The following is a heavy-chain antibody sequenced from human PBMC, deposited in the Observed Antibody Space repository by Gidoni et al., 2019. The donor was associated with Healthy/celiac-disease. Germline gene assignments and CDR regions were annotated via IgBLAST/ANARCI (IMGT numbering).Heavy chain of an antibody. D-gene: IGHD1-26*01. CDR3: ASSIDPPNLNYYYYYGMDV. Sequence: EVQLVESGGGLVKPGGSLRLSCAASGFTFSSYSMNWVLQAPGKGLEWVSSISSSSSYIYYADSVKGRFTISRDNAKNSLYLQMNSLRAEDTAVYYCASSIDPPNLNYYYYYGMDVWGQGTTVTVSS. J-gene: IGHJ6*02. CDR1: GFTFSSYS. V-gene: IGHV3-21*01. CDR2: ISSSSSYI.